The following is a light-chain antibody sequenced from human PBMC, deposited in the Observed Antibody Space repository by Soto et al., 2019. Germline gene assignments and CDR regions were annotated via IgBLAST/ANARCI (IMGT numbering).Light chain of an antibody. CDR2: EVS. CDR3: GTWDSSLSVHV. CDR1: SSDVGGYNY. V-gene: IGLV2-8*01. Sequence: QSALAQPPSASGSPGQSVTISCTGTSSDVGGYNYVSWYQQHPGKAPKVIIYEVSKRPSGVPDRFSGSKSGSTASLTVSGLQAEDETDYYCGTWDSSLSVHVFGTGTKGTVL. J-gene: IGLJ1*01.